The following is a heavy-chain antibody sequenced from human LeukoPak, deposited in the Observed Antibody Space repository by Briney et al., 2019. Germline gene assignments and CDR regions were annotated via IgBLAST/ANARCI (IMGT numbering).Heavy chain of an antibody. CDR1: GGSISSYY. Sequence: SSETLSLTCTVSGGSISSYYWSWIRQPPGKGLEWIGYIYYSGSTNYNPSLKSRVTISVDTSKNQFSLRLSSVTAADTAVYYCARERLGGGNAPDAFDIWGQGTMVTVSS. CDR3: ARERLGGGNAPDAFDI. D-gene: IGHD4-23*01. J-gene: IGHJ3*02. V-gene: IGHV4-59*01. CDR2: IYYSGST.